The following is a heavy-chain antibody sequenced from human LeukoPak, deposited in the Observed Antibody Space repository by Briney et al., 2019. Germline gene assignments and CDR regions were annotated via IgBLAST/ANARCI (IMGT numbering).Heavy chain of an antibody. J-gene: IGHJ5*02. V-gene: IGHV4-59*11. Sequence: KASETLSLTCTVSGGSMSSRYRSWVRQPPGKGLEWIGYVYYRGTTNSNPPLKSRGTISVDTSKNQFTLNLRSVTATDTAVYYCETTNSNPPLQRRVTISVDTSKPQISLHLRSVPAADSAVYYCSRDVARSVDLFGWFDLWGKGTLVIVSS. CDR1: GGSMSSRY. CDR3: ETTNSNPPLQRRVTISVDTSKPQISLHLRSVPAADSAVYYCSRDVARSVDLFGWFDL. D-gene: IGHD6-19*01. CDR2: VYYRGTT.